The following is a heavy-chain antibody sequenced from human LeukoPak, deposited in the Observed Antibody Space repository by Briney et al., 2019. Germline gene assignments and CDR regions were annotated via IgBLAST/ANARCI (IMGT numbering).Heavy chain of an antibody. CDR2: MSPNSGGT. V-gene: IGHV1-2*02. D-gene: IGHD2-2*01. J-gene: IGHJ4*02. CDR3: ARDRVVVPAAFDY. CDR1: GSTFTAYY. Sequence: GSSLTVACQASGSTFTAYYMHCERQALGQGLACRVWMSPNSGGTNSGQKFQRTVTMTRDTSISTAYLVLSRLRTDDTAVYYCARDRVVVPAAFDYWGQGTLVTVAS.